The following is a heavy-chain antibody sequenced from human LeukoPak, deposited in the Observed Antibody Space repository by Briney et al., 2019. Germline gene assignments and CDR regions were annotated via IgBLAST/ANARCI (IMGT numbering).Heavy chain of an antibody. J-gene: IGHJ4*02. D-gene: IGHD3-22*01. CDR2: IYHTGNT. Sequence: SETLSLTCAVSGGSIRSSNWWSWVRQPPGKGLRWIGEIYHTGNTNYNPSLKSRVTISVDKSKNQFSLKLSSVTAADTAVYYCATETYYDSSGPHFDYWGQGTLVTVSS. CDR3: ATETYYDSSGPHFDY. CDR1: GGSIRSSNW. V-gene: IGHV4-4*02.